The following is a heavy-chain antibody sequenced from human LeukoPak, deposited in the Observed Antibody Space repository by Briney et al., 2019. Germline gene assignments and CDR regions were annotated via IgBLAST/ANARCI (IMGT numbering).Heavy chain of an antibody. CDR3: ARSPHSYGFRDI. CDR2: IYHSGST. CDR1: GYSIRSGYY. Sequence: SETLSLTCTVSGYSIRSGYYWGWIRQPPGKGLEWIGSIYHSGSTYYNPSLKSRVTISVDTSKNQFSLKLSSVTAADTAVYYCARSPHSYGFRDIWGQGTMVTVSS. D-gene: IGHD5-18*01. J-gene: IGHJ3*02. V-gene: IGHV4-38-2*02.